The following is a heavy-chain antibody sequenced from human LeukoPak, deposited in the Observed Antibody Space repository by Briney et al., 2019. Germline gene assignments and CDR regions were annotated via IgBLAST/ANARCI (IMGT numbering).Heavy chain of an antibody. J-gene: IGHJ3*02. D-gene: IGHD3-10*01. CDR2: IYSGGST. CDR3: ARYGRWDYYGNKDAFDI. CDR1: GFTVSSNY. V-gene: IGHV3-53*04. Sequence: GGSLRLSCAASGFTVSSNYMSWVRHAPGKGLEWVSVIYSGGSTYYADSVKGRFTISRHNSKNTLYLQMNSLRAEDTAVYYCARYGRWDYYGNKDAFDIWGQGTMVTVSS.